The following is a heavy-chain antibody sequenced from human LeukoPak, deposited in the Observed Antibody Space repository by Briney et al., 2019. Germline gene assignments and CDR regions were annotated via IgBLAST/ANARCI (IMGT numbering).Heavy chain of an antibody. CDR1: GYTFTTFE. CDR3: ARVDTGLTY. CDR2: VNPNSGDT. V-gene: IGHV1-8*02. Sequence: ASVKVSCKASGYTFTTFETSWVQQAPGQGLEWMGWVNPNSGDTGYAQQIQGRVNLTRNTAIATAYMELSSLKSEDTAVYYCARVDTGLTYWGQGTLIIVSS. D-gene: IGHD2-8*02. J-gene: IGHJ4*02.